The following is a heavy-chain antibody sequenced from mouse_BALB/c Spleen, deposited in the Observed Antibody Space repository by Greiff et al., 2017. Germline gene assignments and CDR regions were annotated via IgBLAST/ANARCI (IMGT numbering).Heavy chain of an antibody. V-gene: IGHV5-12-2*01. D-gene: IGHD1-1*01. J-gene: IGHJ4*01. CDR3: ARAFYYYGSSYAMDY. CDR1: GFTFSSYT. Sequence: EVQRVESGGGLVQPGGSLKLSCAASGFTFSSYTMSWVRQTPEKRLEWVAYISNGGGSTYYPDTVKGRFTISRDNAKNTLYLQMSSLKSEDTAMYYCARAFYYYGSSYAMDYWGQGTSVTVSS. CDR2: ISNGGGST.